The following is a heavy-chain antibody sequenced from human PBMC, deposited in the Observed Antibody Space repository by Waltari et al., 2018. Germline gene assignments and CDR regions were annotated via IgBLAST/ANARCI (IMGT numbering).Heavy chain of an antibody. D-gene: IGHD6-19*01. CDR2: ISGDGSTI. J-gene: IGHJ5*02. CDR1: GFTLSGPW. CDR3: ASGLAVSEGS. Sequence: EVQLVESGGGLVQPGGSLRLSCAASGFTLSGPWLHWVRQVPGKGLVWVSRISGDGSTINYADSVKGRFTIARDNAKNMVYLQMNSLRVEDTAVYYCASGLAVSEGSWGRGTLVTVSS. V-gene: IGHV3-74*01.